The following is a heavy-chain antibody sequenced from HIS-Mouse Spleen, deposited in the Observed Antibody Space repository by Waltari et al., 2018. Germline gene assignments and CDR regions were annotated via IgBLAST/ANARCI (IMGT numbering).Heavy chain of an antibody. CDR2: ISWNSGSI. D-gene: IGHD6-13*01. V-gene: IGHV3-9*01. CDR3: AKAYSSSWSYYFDY. J-gene: IGHJ4*02. Sequence: EVQLVESGGGLVQPGRSLRLSCAASGFTFDDYAMHWVRQAPGKGLEWFSGISWNSGSIGYADSVKGRFTISRDNAKNSLYLQMNSLRAEDTALYYCAKAYSSSWSYYFDYWGQGTLVTVSS. CDR1: GFTFDDYA.